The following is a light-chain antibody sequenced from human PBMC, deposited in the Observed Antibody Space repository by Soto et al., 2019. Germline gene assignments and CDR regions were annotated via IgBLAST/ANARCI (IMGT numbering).Light chain of an antibody. V-gene: IGKV1-33*01. CDR3: QQYENLPT. CDR1: QNINNY. Sequence: DIQMTQSISSLSASVGYRVTITCQASQNINNYLNWYQQKPGRAPKLLIYDATNLEAGVPSRFRGSGSGTDFTFTISRLQPEDIATYYCQQYENLPTFGQGTRLEIK. CDR2: DAT. J-gene: IGKJ5*01.